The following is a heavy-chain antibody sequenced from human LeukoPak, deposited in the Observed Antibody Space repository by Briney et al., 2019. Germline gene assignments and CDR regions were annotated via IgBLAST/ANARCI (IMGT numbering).Heavy chain of an antibody. Sequence: PGGSLRLSCAASGFTFSPYTMNWVRQAPGKGLEWVSSISGTSTYIYYADSLKGRFTISRDNAKNSLYLQMNSLRAEDTAVYYCARAPKTWIQIWLNPGPFDSWGQGTLSPSPQ. J-gene: IGHJ4*02. V-gene: IGHV3-21*01. CDR2: ISGTSTYI. CDR1: GFTFSPYT. CDR3: ARAPKTWIQIWLNPGPFDS. D-gene: IGHD5-18*01.